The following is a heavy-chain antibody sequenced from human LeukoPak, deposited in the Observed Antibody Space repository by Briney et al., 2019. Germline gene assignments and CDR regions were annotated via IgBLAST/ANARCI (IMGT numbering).Heavy chain of an antibody. CDR2: IYYSGST. V-gene: IGHV4-31*03. CDR1: GGSISSGGYY. CDR3: ARVPPTYGVTGYYGMDV. D-gene: IGHD2-21*02. J-gene: IGHJ6*02. Sequence: SETLSLTCTVSGGSISSGGYYWSWIRQHPGKGLEWIGYIYYSGSTYYNPSLKSRVTISVDTSKNQFSLKLSSVTAADTAVYYCARVPPTYGVTGYYGMDVWGQGTTVTVSS.